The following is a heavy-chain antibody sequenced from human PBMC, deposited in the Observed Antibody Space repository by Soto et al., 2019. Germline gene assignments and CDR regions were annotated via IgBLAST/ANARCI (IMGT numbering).Heavy chain of an antibody. V-gene: IGHV1-2*02. J-gene: IGHJ4*02. CDR3: ARANCGDDDEFDY. CDR1: GYTFTGYY. Sequence: QVQLVQSGAEVKKPGASVKVSCRASGYTFTGYYMHWVRQAPGQGLEWMGWVNPNSGGSNYAQRFQGRVTMTRDTSITTAYMELSSLRYDDTAVYYCARANCGDDDEFDYWGQGTLVTVSS. CDR2: VNPNSGGS. D-gene: IGHD5-12*01.